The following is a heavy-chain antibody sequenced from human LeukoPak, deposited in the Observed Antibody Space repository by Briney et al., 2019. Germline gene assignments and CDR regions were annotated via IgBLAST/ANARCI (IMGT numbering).Heavy chain of an antibody. D-gene: IGHD3-16*01. CDR2: IKTDGSET. J-gene: IGHJ4*02. V-gene: IGHV3-74*01. Sequence: GGSLRLSCAASGFTFSDYWMHWVRRGPGKGLVWVSRIKTDGSETSYADSVKGRFTISRDNAKNTLYLRMNSLRAEDTAVYYCARVYVGSTTTCPFDYWGQGTLVNVSS. CDR1: GFTFSDYW. CDR3: ARVYVGSTTTCPFDY.